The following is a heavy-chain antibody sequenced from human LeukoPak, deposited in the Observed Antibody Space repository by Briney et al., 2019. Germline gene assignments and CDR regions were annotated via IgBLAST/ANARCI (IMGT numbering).Heavy chain of an antibody. CDR3: AKSNTWIQLWLKGYWFDP. CDR2: ISYDGSNK. CDR1: GFTFSIYT. D-gene: IGHD5-18*01. J-gene: IGHJ5*02. Sequence: PGGSLRLSCAASGFTFSIYTIHWVRQAPGKGLEWVVLISYDGSNKYYGDSVKGRFTISRDNSKNTLYLQMNGLRAEDTAVYYCAKSNTWIQLWLKGYWFDPWGQGTLVTVSS. V-gene: IGHV3-30*04.